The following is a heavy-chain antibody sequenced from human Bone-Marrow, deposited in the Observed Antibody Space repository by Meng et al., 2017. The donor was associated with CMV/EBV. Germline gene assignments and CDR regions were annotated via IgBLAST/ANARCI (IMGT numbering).Heavy chain of an antibody. V-gene: IGHV1-8*01. CDR1: GYTFTSYD. Sequence: ASVKVSCKASGYTFTSYDINWVRQATGQGLEWMGWMNPNSGITGYAQKFQGRVTMTRNTSISTAYMELSSLRSEDTAVYYCTRGLGDSSWYDQGDYWGQGTLVPVSS. CDR2: MNPNSGIT. D-gene: IGHD6-13*01. J-gene: IGHJ4*02. CDR3: TRGLGDSSWYDQGDY.